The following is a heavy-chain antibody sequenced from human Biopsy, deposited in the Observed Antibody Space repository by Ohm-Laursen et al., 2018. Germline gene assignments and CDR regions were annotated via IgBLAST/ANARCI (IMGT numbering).Heavy chain of an antibody. CDR3: AREAAIIDPRTRAFDY. Sequence: GTLSLTCTVSGGSISSDYWSWTRQTPGKGLEWIGYIYYSGSTNYNPSLKSRVTISVDTSKNQFSLKLRSVTAADTAVYYCAREAAIIDPRTRAFDYWGQGTLVTVSS. D-gene: IGHD6-25*01. CDR1: GGSISSDY. CDR2: IYYSGST. V-gene: IGHV4-59*01. J-gene: IGHJ4*02.